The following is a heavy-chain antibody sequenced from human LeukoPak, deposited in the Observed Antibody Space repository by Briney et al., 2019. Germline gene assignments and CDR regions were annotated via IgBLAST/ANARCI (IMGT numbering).Heavy chain of an antibody. CDR2: ISYDGSNK. CDR1: GFTFSSYG. D-gene: IGHD3-10*01. J-gene: IGHJ6*02. CDR3: AAMVRGGDYYYYYGMDV. V-gene: IGHV3-30*03. Sequence: GRSLRLSCAASGFTFSSYGMHWVRQAPGKGLEWVAVISYDGSNKYYADSVKGRFTISRDNSKNTLYLQMNSLRAEDTAVYYCAAMVRGGDYYYYYGMDVWGQGTTVTVSS.